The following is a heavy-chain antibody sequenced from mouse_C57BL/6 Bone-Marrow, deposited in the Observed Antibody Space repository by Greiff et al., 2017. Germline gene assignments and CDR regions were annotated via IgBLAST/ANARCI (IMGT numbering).Heavy chain of an antibody. J-gene: IGHJ3*01. D-gene: IGHD1-1*01. CDR1: GYSITSGYY. CDR3: AREGVYYGSSYVAWFAY. V-gene: IGHV3-6*01. CDR2: ISYDGSN. Sequence: EVQLKESGPGLVKPSQSLSLTCSVTGYSITSGYYWNWIRQFPGNKLEWMGYISYDGSNNYNPSLKNRISITRDTSKNQFFLKLNSVTTEDTATYYCAREGVYYGSSYVAWFAYWGQGTLVTVSA.